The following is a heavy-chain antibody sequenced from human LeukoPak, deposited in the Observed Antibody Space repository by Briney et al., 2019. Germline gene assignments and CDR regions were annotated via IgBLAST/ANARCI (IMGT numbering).Heavy chain of an antibody. CDR3: ARRLGYCSSTSCSLFDY. CDR2: IYPGDSDT. CDR1: GYSFTSYW. V-gene: IGHV5-51*01. D-gene: IGHD2-2*01. Sequence: GESLKISCKGSGYSFTSYWIGWVRQMPGKGLEWMGIIYPGDSDTRYSPSLQGQVTISADKSISTAYLQWSSLKASDTAMYYCARRLGYCSSTSCSLFDYWGQGTLVTVSS. J-gene: IGHJ4*02.